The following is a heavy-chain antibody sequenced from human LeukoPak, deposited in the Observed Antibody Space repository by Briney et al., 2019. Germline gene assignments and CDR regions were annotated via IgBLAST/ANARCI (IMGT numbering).Heavy chain of an antibody. D-gene: IGHD3-9*01. J-gene: IGHJ5*02. CDR2: IYYSGST. V-gene: IGHV4-39*07. CDR1: GGSISSSSYY. Sequence: PSETLSLTCTVSGGSISSSSYYWGWIRQPPGKGVEWIGSIYYSGSTYYNPSLKSRVTISVDTSKNQFSLKLSSVTAADTAVYYCARGNRGYYDILTGYARSRYWFDPWGQGTLVTVSS. CDR3: ARGNRGYYDILTGYARSRYWFDP.